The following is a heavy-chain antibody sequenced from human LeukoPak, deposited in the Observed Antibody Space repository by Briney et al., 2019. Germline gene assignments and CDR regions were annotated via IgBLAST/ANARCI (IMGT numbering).Heavy chain of an antibody. J-gene: IGHJ4*02. V-gene: IGHV3-23*01. CDR2: TSSNGEVK. CDR1: GFILENHA. D-gene: IGHD1-1*01. Sequence: GSLRLSCVASGFILENHAMSWIRQAPGKGLEWVSGTSSNGEVKYYADSVKGRFTVPRDDSKDTLYLQMDSLGVEDTAMYYCARDFNWNEPYYFDYWGPGTLVTVSS. CDR3: ARDFNWNEPYYFDY.